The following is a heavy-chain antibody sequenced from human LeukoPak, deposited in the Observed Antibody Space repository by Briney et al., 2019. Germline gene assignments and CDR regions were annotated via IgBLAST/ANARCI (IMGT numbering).Heavy chain of an antibody. D-gene: IGHD3-22*01. CDR3: ARGPYSYDSSGAFDI. Sequence: SETLSLTCTVSGDSISSGDYYWSWIRQPAGEGLEWIGRISSSGSTNYNPSLKSRVTISVDTSKNQFSLKLSSVTAADTAVYFCARGPYSYDSSGAFDIWGQGTMVTVSS. V-gene: IGHV4-61*02. J-gene: IGHJ3*02. CDR2: ISSSGST. CDR1: GDSISSGDYY.